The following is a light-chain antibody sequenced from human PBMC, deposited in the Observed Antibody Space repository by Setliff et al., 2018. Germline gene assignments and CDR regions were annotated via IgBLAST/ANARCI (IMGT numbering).Light chain of an antibody. J-gene: IGLJ1*01. CDR1: SSDISVYNY. CDR3: SSYEGGNNYG. V-gene: IGLV2-8*01. Sequence: QSALTQPPSASGSPGQSVTISCTGTSSDISVYNYVSWYQQHPGKAPKLMIYEVSKRPSGVPDRFSGSKSGNTASLTISGLQPEDEADYYCSSYEGGNNYGVGSGTK. CDR2: EVS.